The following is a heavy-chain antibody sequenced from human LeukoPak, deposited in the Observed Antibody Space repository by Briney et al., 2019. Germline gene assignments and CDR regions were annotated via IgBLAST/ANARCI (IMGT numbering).Heavy chain of an antibody. D-gene: IGHD3-16*01. CDR1: GFTLNSYP. J-gene: IGHJ4*02. CDR3: ARDPRRGSPDYFDY. V-gene: IGHV3-30*04. CDR2: ISYDGYTT. Sequence: GTSLRLSCAASGFTLNSYPMHCVRQAPGKGLEWLAVISYDGYTTLHADSVKGRFTISRDDSRDTLYLQMNSLRSEDTAVYYCARDPRRGSPDYFDYWGQGTLVTVSS.